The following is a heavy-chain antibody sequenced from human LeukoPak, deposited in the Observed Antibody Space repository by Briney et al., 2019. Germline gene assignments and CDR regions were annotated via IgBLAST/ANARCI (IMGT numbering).Heavy chain of an antibody. V-gene: IGHV3-7*03. CDR3: AREKSFGDSFDC. D-gene: IGHD3-10*01. CDR2: IKQDGSEK. J-gene: IGHJ4*02. Sequence: PGGSLRLSCAASGFTFSNYWMSWVRQAPGKGLEWVANIKQDGSEKYYGDSVKGRFTISRDNAKNSLYLQMNSLSAEDTVVFYCAREKSFGDSFDCWGQGTLVTVSS. CDR1: GFTFSNYW.